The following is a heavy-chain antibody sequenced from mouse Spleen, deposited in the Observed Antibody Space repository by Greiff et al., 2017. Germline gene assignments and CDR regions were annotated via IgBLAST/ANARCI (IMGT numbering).Heavy chain of an antibody. V-gene: IGHV14-3*02. CDR1: GFNIKDTY. Sequence: VQLQQSGAELVKPGASVKLSCTASGFNIKDTYMHWVKQRPEQGLEWIGRIDPANGNTKYDPKFQGKATITADSSSNTAYLQLSSLTSEDTAVYYCARSWGNYEYFDVWGAGTTVTVSS. D-gene: IGHD2-1*01. CDR3: ARSWGNYEYFDV. CDR2: IDPANGNT. J-gene: IGHJ1*01.